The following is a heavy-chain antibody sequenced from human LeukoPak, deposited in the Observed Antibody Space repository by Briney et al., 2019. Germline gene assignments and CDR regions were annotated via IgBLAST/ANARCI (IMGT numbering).Heavy chain of an antibody. CDR3: ARGQYDFWSGYYKRSWFDP. Sequence: SETLSLTCTVSGGSISSSSYYWGWIRQPPGKGLEWIGSIYYSGSTNYNPSLKSRVTISVDTSKNQFSLKLSSVTAADTAVYYCARGQYDFWSGYYKRSWFDPWGQGTLVTVSS. CDR2: IYYSGST. D-gene: IGHD3-3*01. V-gene: IGHV4-39*07. J-gene: IGHJ5*02. CDR1: GGSISSSSYY.